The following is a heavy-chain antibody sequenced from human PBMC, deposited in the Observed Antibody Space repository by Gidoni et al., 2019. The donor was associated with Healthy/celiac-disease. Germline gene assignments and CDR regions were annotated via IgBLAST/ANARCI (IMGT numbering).Heavy chain of an antibody. CDR1: GYTFTSYA. V-gene: IGHV1-3*01. D-gene: IGHD1-26*01. J-gene: IGHJ6*02. CDR3: ARFVETIVGAADYYYYYGMDV. Sequence: QVQLVQSGAEVKKPGASVKVSCKASGYTFTSYARHWGGQAPGQRLEWMGWIKAGNGNTKYSQKFQGRVTITRDTSASTAYMELSSLRSEDTAVYYCARFVETIVGAADYYYYYGMDVWGQGTTVTVSS. CDR2: IKAGNGNT.